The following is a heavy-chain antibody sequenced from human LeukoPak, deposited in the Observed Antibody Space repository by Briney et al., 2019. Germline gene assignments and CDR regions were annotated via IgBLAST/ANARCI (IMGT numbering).Heavy chain of an antibody. D-gene: IGHD3-16*01. J-gene: IGHJ4*02. CDR3: AKEGGVGGLDY. CDR2: VRSGGSGK. V-gene: IGHV3-30*02. Sequence: GGSLRLSCTASGFILRDYGMHWVRQAPGKGLEWVAFVRSGGSGKYYADSVKGRFIISRDDSENTLYLQLNSLRVEDTGLYYCAKEGGVGGLDYWGQGTLVTVSA. CDR1: GFILRDYG.